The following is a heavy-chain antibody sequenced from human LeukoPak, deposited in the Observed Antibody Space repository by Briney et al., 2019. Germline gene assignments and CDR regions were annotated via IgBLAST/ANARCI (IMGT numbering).Heavy chain of an antibody. CDR3: ARATYDFWSGYYPFDY. Sequence: ASVKVSCKASGYTFTGYYMHWVRQAPGQGLEWMGWINPNSGGTNYAQKFQGRVTMTRDTSISTAYMELSRLRSEDTAVYYCARATYDFWSGYYPFDYWGQGTLVTVSS. CDR1: GYTFTGYY. CDR2: INPNSGGT. V-gene: IGHV1-2*02. J-gene: IGHJ4*02. D-gene: IGHD3-3*01.